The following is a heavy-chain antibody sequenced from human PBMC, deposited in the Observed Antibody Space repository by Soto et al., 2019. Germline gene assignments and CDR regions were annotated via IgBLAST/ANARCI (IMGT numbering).Heavy chain of an antibody. V-gene: IGHV3-21*01. Sequence: PGGSLRLSCAASGFTFSSYSMNWVRQAPGKGLEWVSSISSSSSYIYYADSVKGRFTISRDNAKNSLYLQMNSLRAEDTAVYYCARDGGRDFWSGYTDYYYYGMDLWGQGTTVTVSS. CDR3: ARDGGRDFWSGYTDYYYYGMDL. D-gene: IGHD3-3*01. J-gene: IGHJ6*02. CDR2: ISSSSSYI. CDR1: GFTFSSYS.